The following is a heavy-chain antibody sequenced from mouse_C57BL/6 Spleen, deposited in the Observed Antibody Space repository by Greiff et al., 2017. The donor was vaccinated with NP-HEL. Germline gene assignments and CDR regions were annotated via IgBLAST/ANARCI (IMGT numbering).Heavy chain of an antibody. CDR3: ARGNWDYEFGD. J-gene: IGHJ2*01. CDR1: GYTFTSYW. CDR2: IDPSDSDT. V-gene: IGHV1-52*01. Sequence: QVQLQQPGAELVRPGSSVKLSCKASGYTFTSYWMHWVKQRPIQGLEWIGNIDPSDSDTHYNQKFKDKATLTVDTSSSTAYMQLSSLTSEDSAVYDCARGNWDYEFGDWGKGTTLTVAS. D-gene: IGHD4-1*01.